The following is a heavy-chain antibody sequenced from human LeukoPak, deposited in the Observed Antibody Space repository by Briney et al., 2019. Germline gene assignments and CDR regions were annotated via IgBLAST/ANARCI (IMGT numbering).Heavy chain of an antibody. CDR1: DSGFTFSSYA. CDR2: IYSGGST. Sequence: GGSLRLSCAASDSGFTFSSYAMSWVRPAPGKGLEWVSVIYSGGSTYYADSVKGRFTISRDNSKNTLFLQMNSLRAEDTAVYYCARRDYWGQGTLVTVSS. V-gene: IGHV3-23*03. CDR3: ARRDY. J-gene: IGHJ4*02.